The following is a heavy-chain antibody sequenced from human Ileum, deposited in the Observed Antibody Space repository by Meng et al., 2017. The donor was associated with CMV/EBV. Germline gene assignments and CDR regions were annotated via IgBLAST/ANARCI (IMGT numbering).Heavy chain of an antibody. CDR2: INRDGSDT. Sequence: GGSLRLSCGASGFTFSNYWMHWVRQAPGKGLVWVSRINRDGSDTSHADSVKGRIAISRDNAKNTLYLHLNSLSDEDTAVYYCVRDGDSGGNAGFWFWGQGTLVTVSS. CDR1: GFTFSNYW. V-gene: IGHV3-74*01. D-gene: IGHD4-23*01. CDR3: VRDGDSGGNAGFWF. J-gene: IGHJ4*02.